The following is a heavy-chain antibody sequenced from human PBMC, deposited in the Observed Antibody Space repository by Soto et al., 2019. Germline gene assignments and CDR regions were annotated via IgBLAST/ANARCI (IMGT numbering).Heavy chain of an antibody. CDR2: INHSGST. Sequence: QVQLQQWGAGLLKPSETLSLTCAVYGGSFSGYYWSWIRQPPGKGLEWIGEINHSGSTNYNPSLKRRVTISVDTSKNQFSLKLSSVTAADTAVYYCARGRRGCSGGSCYPSFDYWGQGTLVTVSS. D-gene: IGHD2-15*01. J-gene: IGHJ4*02. CDR1: GGSFSGYY. V-gene: IGHV4-34*01. CDR3: ARGRRGCSGGSCYPSFDY.